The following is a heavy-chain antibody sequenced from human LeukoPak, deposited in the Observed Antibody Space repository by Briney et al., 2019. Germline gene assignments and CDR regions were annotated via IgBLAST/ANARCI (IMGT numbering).Heavy chain of an antibody. CDR3: ARDSALYAGAFDI. CDR2: IWYDGSNK. V-gene: IGHV3-33*01. D-gene: IGHD5/OR15-5a*01. J-gene: IGHJ3*02. Sequence: PGRSLRLSCAASGFTFSSYGMHWVRQAPGKGLEWVAVIWYDGSNKYYADSVKGRFTISRDNSKNTLYLQMNSLRAEDTAVYYCARDSALYAGAFDIWGQGTKVTVSS. CDR1: GFTFSSYG.